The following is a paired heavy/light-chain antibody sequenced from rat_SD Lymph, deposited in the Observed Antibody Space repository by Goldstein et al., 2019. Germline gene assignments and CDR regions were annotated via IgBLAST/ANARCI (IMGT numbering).Heavy chain of an antibody. V-gene: IGHV5-29*01. D-gene: IGHD1-2*01. CDR2: ISYDGSST. J-gene: IGHJ4*01. Sequence: EVQLVESGGGLVQPGRSMKLSCAASGFTFSNYGMAWVRQAPTKGLEWVATISYDGSSTYYRDSVKGRFTISRDNAKSTLYLQMNSLRSEDTATYYCTREDYYSSYIYVGYYVMDAWGQGASVTVSS. CDR1: GFTFSNYG. CDR3: TREDYYSSYIYVGYYVMDA.
Light chain of an antibody. V-gene: IGKV6S11*01. CDR1: QNVGTN. CDR3: LQYNYNPWT. J-gene: IGKJ1*01. Sequence: NTVMTQSPTSMFISVGDRVTMNCKASQNVGTNVDWYQQKTGQSPKLLIYGASNRYTGVPDRFTGSGSGTDFTLTISNMQAEDLAVYYCLQYNYNPWTFGGGTKLELK. CDR2: GAS.